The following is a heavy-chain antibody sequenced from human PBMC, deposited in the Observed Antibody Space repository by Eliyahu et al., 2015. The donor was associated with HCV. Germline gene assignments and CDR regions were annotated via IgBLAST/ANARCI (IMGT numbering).Heavy chain of an antibody. Sequence: QVQLQESGPGLVKPSGTLSLTCALSGGSISSNNWWSWVRQPPGKGLEWIGEIYHSGSTNYNPSLKSRVTISVDKSKNQFSLKLSSVTAADAAVYYCARGTTYSSGWYSIDYWGQGTLVTVSS. CDR3: ARGTTYSSGWYSIDY. D-gene: IGHD6-19*01. V-gene: IGHV4-4*02. J-gene: IGHJ4*02. CDR2: IYHSGST. CDR1: GGSISSNNW.